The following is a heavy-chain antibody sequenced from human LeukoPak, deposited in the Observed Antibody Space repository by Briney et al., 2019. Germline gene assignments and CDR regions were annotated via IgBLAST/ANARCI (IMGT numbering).Heavy chain of an antibody. V-gene: IGHV3-7*03. J-gene: IGHJ6*03. D-gene: IGHD4-17*01. CDR3: ARHVATTVTRGYSCHPMDV. CDR1: RFTFSSYW. Sequence: GGSLRLSCAASRFTFSSYWMSWVRQAPGKGLEWVANIKQDGSEKYYVDSVKGRFTISRDNAKNSLYLQMNSLRAEDTAVYYCARHVATTVTRGYSCHPMDVWGKGTTVSVSS. CDR2: IKQDGSEK.